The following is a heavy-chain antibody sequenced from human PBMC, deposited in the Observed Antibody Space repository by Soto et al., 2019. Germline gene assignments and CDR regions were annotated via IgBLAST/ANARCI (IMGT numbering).Heavy chain of an antibody. J-gene: IGHJ5*02. CDR2: ISDDGSNK. CDR1: GFTFSSYG. V-gene: IGHV3-30*18. CDR3: AKDLDRYCSGGSCYSSWFDP. D-gene: IGHD2-15*01. Sequence: ESGGGVVQPGRSLRLSCAASGFTFSSYGMHWVRQAPGKGLEWVAVISDDGSNKYYADSVKGRFTISRDNSKNTLYLQMNSLRAEDTAVYYCAKDLDRYCSGGSCYSSWFDPWGQGTLVTVSS.